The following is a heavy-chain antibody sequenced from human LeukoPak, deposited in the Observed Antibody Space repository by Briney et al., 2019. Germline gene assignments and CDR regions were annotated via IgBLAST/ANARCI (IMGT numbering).Heavy chain of an antibody. CDR1: GDSVSSNSAT. CDR3: AKTENNWSYGMDV. J-gene: IGHJ6*02. CDR2: TYYRSEWYN. Sequence: SQTLSLTCVMSGDSVSSNSATWNWIRQSPSRGLEWLGRTYYRSEWYNDYAVSVKSRITINPDTSKNQFSLQLNSVTPEDTAVYYCAKTENNWSYGMDVWGQGTTVTVSS. V-gene: IGHV6-1*01. D-gene: IGHD1-20*01.